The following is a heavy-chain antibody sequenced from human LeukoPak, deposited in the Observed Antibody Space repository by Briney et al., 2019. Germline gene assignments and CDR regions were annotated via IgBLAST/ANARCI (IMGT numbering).Heavy chain of an antibody. J-gene: IGHJ4*02. D-gene: IGHD4-23*01. Sequence: GGSLRLSCAASGFTFSSYRMNWVRQAPGKGLEWVSSISSSSKYKYYTDSVKRRFTIPRHNAKNSLYLQMNSLRAEDTAVYYCARDDYGGLDYWGQGTLVTVSS. V-gene: IGHV3-21*01. CDR3: ARDDYGGLDY. CDR2: ISSSSKYK. CDR1: GFTFSSYR.